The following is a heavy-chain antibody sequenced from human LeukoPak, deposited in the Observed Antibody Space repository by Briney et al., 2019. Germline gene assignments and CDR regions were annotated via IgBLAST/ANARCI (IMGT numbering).Heavy chain of an antibody. J-gene: IGHJ6*01. CDR2: INHSGST. CDR3: ARGSLNPKIGSTYGPAVMDV. Sequence: ASETLSLTCAVYGGSFSGYYWSWIRQPPGKGLEWIGEINHSGSTNYNPSLKSRVTISVDTSKNQFSLKLSSVTAADTAVYYCARGSLNPKIGSTYGPAVMDVWGQGTTVTVFS. V-gene: IGHV4-34*01. CDR1: GGSFSGYY. D-gene: IGHD3-10*01.